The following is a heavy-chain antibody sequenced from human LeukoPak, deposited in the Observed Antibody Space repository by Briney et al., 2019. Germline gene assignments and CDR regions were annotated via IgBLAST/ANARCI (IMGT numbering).Heavy chain of an antibody. CDR2: ITAGNGNT. D-gene: IGHD1-26*01. J-gene: IGHJ3*01. Sequence: ASVKVSCKASGYTFNTYAMHWVRQAPGQRPEWMGWITAGNGNTKYSQKFQGRVTITRDTSANTAYMELTSLRSEDTAVYYCARDLNYEVGDVGDAFDFWGQGTMVTVSS. CDR3: ARDLNYEVGDVGDAFDF. V-gene: IGHV1-3*01. CDR1: GYTFNTYA.